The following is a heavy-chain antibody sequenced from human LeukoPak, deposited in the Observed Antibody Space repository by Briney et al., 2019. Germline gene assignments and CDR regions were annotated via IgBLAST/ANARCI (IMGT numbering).Heavy chain of an antibody. Sequence: GGSLRLSCAVSGFNVSDYYMNWVRQPPGKGLEWVSLIRGNGETFYADSGKGRFTISRDDSKNTVYLQMSSLRLEDTAVYFCARDRAAAQDWVEFDPWGQGTLVTVSS. J-gene: IGHJ5*02. D-gene: IGHD2-15*01. V-gene: IGHV3-66*03. CDR1: GFNVSDYY. CDR2: IRGNGET. CDR3: ARDRAAAQDWVEFDP.